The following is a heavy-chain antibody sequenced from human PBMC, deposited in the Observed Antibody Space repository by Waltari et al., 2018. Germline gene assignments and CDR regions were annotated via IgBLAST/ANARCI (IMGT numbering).Heavy chain of an antibody. J-gene: IGHJ6*02. CDR1: GFTFSSYA. CDR2: ISYDGSNK. V-gene: IGHV3-30-3*01. CDR3: ARGTIFGVVDWYYYGMDV. D-gene: IGHD3-3*01. Sequence: QVQLVESGGGVVQPGRSLRLSCAASGFTFSSYAMHWVRQAPGKGLEWVAVISYDGSNKYYADSVKGRFTIARDNSKNTLYLQMNSLRAEDTAVYYCARGTIFGVVDWYYYGMDVWGQGTTVTVSS.